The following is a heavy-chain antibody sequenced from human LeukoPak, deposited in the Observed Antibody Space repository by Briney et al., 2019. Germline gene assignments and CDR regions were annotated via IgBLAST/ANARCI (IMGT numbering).Heavy chain of an antibody. CDR2: IKSKTDGGTT. Sequence: GGSLRLSCAASGFTFSNAWMSWVRQAPGKGLEWVGRIKSKTDGGTTDYAAPVKGRFTISRDDSKNTLYPQMNSLKTEDTAVYYCTTDRYYYDSSGYSDYWGQGTLVTVSS. CDR1: GFTFSNAW. CDR3: TTDRYYYDSSGYSDY. V-gene: IGHV3-15*01. D-gene: IGHD3-22*01. J-gene: IGHJ4*02.